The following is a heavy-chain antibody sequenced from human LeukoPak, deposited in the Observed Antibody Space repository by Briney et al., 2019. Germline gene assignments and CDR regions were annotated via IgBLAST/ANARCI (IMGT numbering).Heavy chain of an antibody. Sequence: VASVKVSCKASGYTFTSYYMHWVRQAPGQGLEWMGIINPSCGSTSYAQKFQGRVTMTRDTSTSTVYMELISLRSEDTAVHYCARAQAQAYGSGSYYIPVISGSDYWGQGTLVTVSS. CDR1: GYTFTSYY. J-gene: IGHJ4*02. D-gene: IGHD3-10*01. CDR2: INPSCGST. CDR3: ARAQAQAYGSGSYYIPVISGSDY. V-gene: IGHV1-46*01.